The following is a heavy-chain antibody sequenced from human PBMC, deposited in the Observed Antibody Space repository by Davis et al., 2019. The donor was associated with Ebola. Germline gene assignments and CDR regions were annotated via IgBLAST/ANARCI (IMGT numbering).Heavy chain of an antibody. V-gene: IGHV1-69*04. J-gene: IGHJ6*02. CDR2: IIPILGIA. D-gene: IGHD2-2*02. Sequence: SVKVSCKASGGTFSSYAISWVRQAPGQGLEWMGRIIPILGIANYAQKFQGRVTITADKSTSTPYMELSSLRSQDTAVYYCARDQLKDCSSTSCYTRYGMDVWGQGTTVTVSS. CDR3: ARDQLKDCSSTSCYTRYGMDV. CDR1: GGTFSSYA.